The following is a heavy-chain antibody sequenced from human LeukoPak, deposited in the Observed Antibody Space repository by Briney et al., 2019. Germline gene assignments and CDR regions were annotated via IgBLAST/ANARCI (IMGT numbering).Heavy chain of an antibody. Sequence: GGSLRLSCAASGFTFSSYAMYWVRQAPGKGLEHVLAISTNGGSTYYANSVKGRFTISRDNSKNTLYLQMGNLRAEDMAVYYCAGGSSWYRGIDYWGQGTLVTVSS. CDR2: ISTNGGST. J-gene: IGHJ4*02. V-gene: IGHV3-64*01. CDR1: GFTFSSYA. CDR3: AGGSSWYRGIDY. D-gene: IGHD6-13*01.